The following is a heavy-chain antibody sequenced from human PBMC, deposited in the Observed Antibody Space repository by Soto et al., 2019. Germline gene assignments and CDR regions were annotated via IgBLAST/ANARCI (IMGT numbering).Heavy chain of an antibody. V-gene: IGHV3-7*01. J-gene: IGHJ4*02. CDR1: GFIFSSYW. D-gene: IGHD2-21*01. Sequence: EVQLVESGGGLVQPGGSLRLSCTTSGFIFSSYWMTWVRQAPGKGLEWVANIRQDGNDKYYADSVKGRFTISRDNAKNSLYLQMNSLRAEDTSEYYCEGGDKADFWGQGTLVTVSS. CDR3: EGGDKADF. CDR2: IRQDGNDK.